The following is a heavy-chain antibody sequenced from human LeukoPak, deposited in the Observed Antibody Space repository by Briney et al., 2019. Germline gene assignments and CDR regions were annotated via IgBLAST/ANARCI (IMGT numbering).Heavy chain of an antibody. CDR2: IYSGGNT. CDR1: GFTVSSNY. CDR3: ASGYCSGGHCYSVYFQH. V-gene: IGHV3-53*01. Sequence: GGSLRLSCAASGFTVSSNYMSWVRQAPEKGLEWVSVIYSGGNTHYADSVKGRFTISRDNSKNTLYLQMNSLRAEDTAVYYCASGYCSGGHCYSVYFQHWGQGTLVTVSS. D-gene: IGHD2-15*01. J-gene: IGHJ1*01.